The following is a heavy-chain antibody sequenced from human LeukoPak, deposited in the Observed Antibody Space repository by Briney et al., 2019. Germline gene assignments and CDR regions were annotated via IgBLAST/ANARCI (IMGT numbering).Heavy chain of an antibody. D-gene: IGHD2-2*01. CDR1: GGTFRSYG. CDR2: FIPILGTA. Sequence: SVKLSCKASGGTFRSYGLNWVRQAPGQGLEWMGGFIPILGTAKYAQKLQGRVTITADESTSTGYMELSSLRYEDTAVYYCARGLYCSSSTSCYDYGMDVWGQGTTVTVSS. J-gene: IGHJ6*02. CDR3: ARGLYCSSSTSCYDYGMDV. V-gene: IGHV1-69*13.